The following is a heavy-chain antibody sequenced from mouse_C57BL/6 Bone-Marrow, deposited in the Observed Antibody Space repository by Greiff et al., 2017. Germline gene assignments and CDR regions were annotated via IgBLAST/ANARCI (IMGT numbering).Heavy chain of an antibody. Sequence: QVQLQQPGAELVKPGASVKLSCKASGYTFTSYWMHWVKQRPGQGLEWIGMIHPNSGSTNYNEKFKSKATLTVDKSSSTAYMQLSSLTSEDSAVYYGARKKIEIYYGYDYYALDYWGQGTSVTVSS. V-gene: IGHV1-64*01. D-gene: IGHD2-2*01. CDR3: ARKKIEIYYGYDYYALDY. CDR1: GYTFTSYW. CDR2: IHPNSGST. J-gene: IGHJ4*01.